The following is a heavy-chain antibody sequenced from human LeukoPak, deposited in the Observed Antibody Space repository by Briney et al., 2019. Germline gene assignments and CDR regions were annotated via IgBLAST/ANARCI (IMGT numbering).Heavy chain of an antibody. CDR1: GGSISSYY. CDR3: AREWSGSSGWYSVVDGYYYYGMDV. Sequence: SETLSLTCTVSGGSISSYYWSWIRQPAGKGLEWIVRIYTSRSPNSNPSRKTRVTMAVDTSKNQFSLKLSSVTAADTAVYYWAREWSGSSGWYSVVDGYYYYGMDVWGQGTTVTVSS. J-gene: IGHJ6*02. V-gene: IGHV4-4*07. CDR2: IYTSRSP. D-gene: IGHD6-19*01.